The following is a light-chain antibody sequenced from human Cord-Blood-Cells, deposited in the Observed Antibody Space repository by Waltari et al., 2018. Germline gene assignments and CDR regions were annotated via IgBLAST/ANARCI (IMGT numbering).Light chain of an antibody. V-gene: IGKV1-39*01. Sequence: DIQMTQSPSSLSASVGERVTITCRASQSISSYLNWYQQKPGKAPKLLIYAASSLQSGVPSRFSGSGSGTDFTLTISSLQPEDFATYYCQQGITFGQGTRLEIK. CDR3: QQGIT. CDR2: AAS. CDR1: QSISSY. J-gene: IGKJ5*01.